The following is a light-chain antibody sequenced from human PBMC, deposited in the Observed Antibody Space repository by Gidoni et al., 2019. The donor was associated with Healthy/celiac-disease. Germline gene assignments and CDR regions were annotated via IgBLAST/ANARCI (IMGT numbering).Light chain of an antibody. CDR1: QSVSSSY. CDR2: GAS. Sequence: ELVLTQSPGTLSLSPGERATLTCRASQSVSSSYLAWCQQKPGQAPRLLIYGASSRAPGIPDRFSGSGSGTDFTLTISRLEPEDFAVYYCQRYGSSPPWTFGQGTKVEIK. V-gene: IGKV3-20*01. CDR3: QRYGSSPPWT. J-gene: IGKJ1*01.